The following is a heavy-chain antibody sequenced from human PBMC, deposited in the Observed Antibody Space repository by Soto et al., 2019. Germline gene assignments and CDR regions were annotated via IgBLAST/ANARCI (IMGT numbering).Heavy chain of an antibody. CDR2: IYYSGST. CDR3: ARVVAVAGLGYGYFDY. Sequence: SETLSLTCTVSGGSISSSSYYWGWIRQPPGKGLEWIGSIYYSGSTYYNPSLKSRVTISVDTSKNQFSLKLSSVTAADTAVYYCARVVAVAGLGYGYFDYWGQGTLVTVSS. J-gene: IGHJ4*02. V-gene: IGHV4-39*01. D-gene: IGHD6-19*01. CDR1: GGSISSSSYY.